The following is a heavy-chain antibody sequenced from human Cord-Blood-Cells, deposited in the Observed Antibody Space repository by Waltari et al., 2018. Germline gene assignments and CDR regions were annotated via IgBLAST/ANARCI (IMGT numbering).Heavy chain of an antibody. CDR3: ARGGSIAARDY. V-gene: IGHV4-34*01. J-gene: IGHJ4*02. Sequence: QVQLQQWGAGLLKPSETLSLTCAVYGGSFSGYYWSWIRQPPGKGLEWIGESKHSGSTNYTPSLKRRVTISVDTSKNQFSLKLRSVTAADTAVYYCARGGSIAARDYWGQGTLVTVSS. CDR1: GGSFSGYY. CDR2: SKHSGST. D-gene: IGHD6-6*01.